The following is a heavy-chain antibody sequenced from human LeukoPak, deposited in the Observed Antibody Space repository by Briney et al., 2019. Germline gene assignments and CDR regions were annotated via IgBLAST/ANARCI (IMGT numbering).Heavy chain of an antibody. CDR1: GYTFTSYG. D-gene: IGHD1-20*01. CDR2: ISAYNGNT. J-gene: IGHJ5*02. Sequence: GASMKVSCKASGYTFTSYGISWVRQAPGQGLEWMGWISAYNGNTNYAQKLQGRVTMTTDTSTSTAYMELRSLRSDYTAVYYCARDEGNNWNDFWNWFDPWGQGPWSPSPQ. V-gene: IGHV1-18*01. CDR3: ARDEGNNWNDFWNWFDP.